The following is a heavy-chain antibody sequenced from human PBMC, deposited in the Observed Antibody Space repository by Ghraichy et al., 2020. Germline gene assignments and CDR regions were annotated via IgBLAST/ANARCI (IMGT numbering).Heavy chain of an antibody. CDR2: INPSGGST. Sequence: ASVKVSCKTSGYTFSSYNVHWVRQAPGQGLEWMGIINPSGGSTTYAQKFQGRVTMTRDTSTSTVYMELSSLRSEDTAVYHCARGVAADGRRFDPWGQGTLVTVSS. D-gene: IGHD6-13*01. J-gene: IGHJ5*02. CDR1: GYTFSSYN. CDR3: ARGVAADGRRFDP. V-gene: IGHV1-46*01.